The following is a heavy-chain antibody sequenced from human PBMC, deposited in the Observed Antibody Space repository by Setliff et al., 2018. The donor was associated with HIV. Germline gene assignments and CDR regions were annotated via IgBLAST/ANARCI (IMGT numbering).Heavy chain of an antibody. Sequence: ESLKISCKGSGYSFISYWIGWVRQMPGKGLEWMGIIYPGDSDTKYSPSFRGQVIISADKSIDTAYLQWGSLKASDTAIYYCVRPLISAGDGFDIWGQGTKVTVSS. D-gene: IGHD3-22*01. CDR2: IYPGDSDT. CDR3: VRPLISAGDGFDI. J-gene: IGHJ3*02. CDR1: GYSFISYW. V-gene: IGHV5-51*01.